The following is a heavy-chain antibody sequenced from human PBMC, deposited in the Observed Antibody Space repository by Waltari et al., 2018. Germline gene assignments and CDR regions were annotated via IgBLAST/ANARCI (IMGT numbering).Heavy chain of an antibody. Sequence: EVQLVESGGGLVQLGGSLRLSCAASGFPFSPYSMNWVRQAPGKGLEWVSYIDGSSSGTIHYADSVKGRFTISRDNAKNSLYLQMNSLRGEDTAVYYCAAQLVPNYWGQGTLVTVSS. CDR3: AAQLVPNY. J-gene: IGHJ4*02. CDR1: GFPFSPYS. V-gene: IGHV3-48*01. CDR2: IDGSSSGTI. D-gene: IGHD6-13*01.